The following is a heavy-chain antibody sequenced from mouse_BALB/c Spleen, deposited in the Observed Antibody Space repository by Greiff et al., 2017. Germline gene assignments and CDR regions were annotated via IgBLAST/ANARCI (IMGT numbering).Heavy chain of an antibody. CDR1: GFTFSSFG. J-gene: IGHJ2*01. CDR2: ISSGSSTI. CDR3: ARGFYYLDD. V-gene: IGHV5-17*02. Sequence: EVKLMESGGGLVQPGGSRKLSCAASGFTFSSFGMHWVRQAPEKGLEWVAYISSGSSTIYYADTVKGRFTISRDNPKNTLFLQMTSLRSEDTAMYYCARGFYYLDDWGQGTTLTVAS.